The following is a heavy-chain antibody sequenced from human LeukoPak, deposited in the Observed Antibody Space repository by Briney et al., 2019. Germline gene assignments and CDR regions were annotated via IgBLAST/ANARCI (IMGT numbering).Heavy chain of an antibody. CDR2: MYHSGST. CDR1: GYSTSSGYY. V-gene: IGHV4-38-2*02. J-gene: IGHJ5*02. CDR3: ARVPGPNWFDP. Sequence: PSETLSLTCIVSGYSTSSGYYWGWIRPPPGKGLEWIGSMYHSGSTYYNPSLKSRVTISVDTSKNQFSLKLSSVTAADTAVYYCARVPGPNWFDPWGQGTLVNVSS.